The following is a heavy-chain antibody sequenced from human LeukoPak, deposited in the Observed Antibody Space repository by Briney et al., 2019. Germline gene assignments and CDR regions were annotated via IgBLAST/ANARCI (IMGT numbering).Heavy chain of an antibody. CDR1: GYTFTSYD. J-gene: IGHJ4*02. CDR2: ISGYNGKT. V-gene: IGHV1-18*01. CDR3: ARKSYYDTSGYYEDFDY. D-gene: IGHD3-22*01. Sequence: ASVKVSCKASGYTFTSYDISWVRQAPGQGLQWMGWISGYNGKTDYAQNLQGRVTMTTDTSTGTAYMELRNLTSDDTAVYYCARKSYYDTSGYYEDFDYWGQGTLVTVSS.